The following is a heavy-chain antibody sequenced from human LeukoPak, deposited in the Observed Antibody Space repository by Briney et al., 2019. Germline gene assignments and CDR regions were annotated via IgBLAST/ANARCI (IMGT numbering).Heavy chain of an antibody. CDR2: ISSSSSYI. Sequence: GGSLGLSCAASGFTFSSYSMNWVRQAPGKGLEWVSSISSSSSYIYYADSVKGRFTISRDNAKNSLYLQMNSLRAEDTAVYYCARTTTVVSGGFGYWGQGTLVTVSS. D-gene: IGHD4-23*01. V-gene: IGHV3-21*01. J-gene: IGHJ4*02. CDR3: ARTTTVVSGGFGY. CDR1: GFTFSSYS.